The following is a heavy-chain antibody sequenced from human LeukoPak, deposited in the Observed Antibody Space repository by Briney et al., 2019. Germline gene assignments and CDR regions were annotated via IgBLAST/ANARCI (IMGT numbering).Heavy chain of an antibody. CDR2: IYTSGST. D-gene: IGHD5-24*01. V-gene: IGHV4-61*02. Sequence: HPSETLSLTCTVSGGSISSGSYYWSWIRQPAGKGLEWIGRIYTSGSTNYNPSLKSRVTISVDTSKNQFSLKLSSVTAADTAVYYCAGGLEMAAENWFDPWGQGTLVTVSS. CDR3: AGGLEMAAENWFDP. J-gene: IGHJ5*02. CDR1: GGSISSGSYY.